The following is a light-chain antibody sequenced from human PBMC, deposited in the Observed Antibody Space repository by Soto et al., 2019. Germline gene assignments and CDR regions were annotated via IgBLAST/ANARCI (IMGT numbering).Light chain of an antibody. Sequence: ETVLTQSPGTLPLSTEETATLSCRASQSVSSTSLAWYQQKPGQAPRLLIYGASTRATGIPDRFSGSGSGTDFTLTISRLEAEDFAVYYCQQFVRSPPSWTFGQGTKVEIK. J-gene: IGKJ1*01. CDR2: GAS. CDR1: QSVSSTS. CDR3: QQFVRSPPSWT. V-gene: IGKV3-20*01.